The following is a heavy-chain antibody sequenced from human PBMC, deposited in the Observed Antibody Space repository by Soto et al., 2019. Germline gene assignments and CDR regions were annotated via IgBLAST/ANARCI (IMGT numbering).Heavy chain of an antibody. J-gene: IGHJ6*02. Sequence: SETLSLTCPVSGDSITNYYWTWIRQPPGKGLEWMGCVHYTGSTNYNPSLKSRVTISVDTSKNQFSLKLTSVTAADTAVYYCARDRVFGVPAAIPLDFYHGMDVWGQGTTDTVSS. CDR3: ARDRVFGVPAAIPLDFYHGMDV. CDR1: GDSITNYY. V-gene: IGHV4-59*01. CDR2: VHYTGST. D-gene: IGHD2-2*01.